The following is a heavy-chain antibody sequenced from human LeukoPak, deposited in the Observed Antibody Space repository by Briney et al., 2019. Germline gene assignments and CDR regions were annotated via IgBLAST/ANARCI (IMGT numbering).Heavy chain of an antibody. CDR2: ISSSSSYI. CDR1: GFTFSSYS. Sequence: GGSLRLSCAASGFTFSSYSMIWVRQAPGKGVEWVSSISSSSSYIYYADSVKGRFTISRDIAKNSLYLQMNSLRAEDTAVYYCARDSHWTLDYWGQGTLVTVS. J-gene: IGHJ4*02. D-gene: IGHD1-1*01. CDR3: ARDSHWTLDY. V-gene: IGHV3-21*01.